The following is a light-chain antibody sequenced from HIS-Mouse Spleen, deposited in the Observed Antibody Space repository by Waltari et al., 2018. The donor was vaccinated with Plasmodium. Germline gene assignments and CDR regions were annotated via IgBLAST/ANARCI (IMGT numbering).Light chain of an antibody. V-gene: IGLV3-1*01. CDR2: QDT. Sequence: SYELTQPPSVSVSPGPTASITCSGDTLGDQYPCWYQQKPGQSPGLVIYQDTKRPSGIPERFSGSNSGNTATLTISGTQAMDEADYYCQAWDSSTVVFGGGTKLTVL. CDR1: TLGDQY. J-gene: IGLJ2*01. CDR3: QAWDSSTVV.